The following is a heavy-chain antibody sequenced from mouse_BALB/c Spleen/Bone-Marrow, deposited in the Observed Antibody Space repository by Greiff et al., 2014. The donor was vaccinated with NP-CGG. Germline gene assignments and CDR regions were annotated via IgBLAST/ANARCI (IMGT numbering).Heavy chain of an antibody. CDR3: ARGRAYGNYVWFAY. J-gene: IGHJ3*01. V-gene: IGHV1S29*02. Sequence: VQLKESGPELVKRGASVKISCKASGYTFTDYNMHWVKQSHGKSLDWIGYIYPYNGGTGYNQKFKSKATLTVDNSSSTAYMELRSLTSEDSAVYYCARGRAYGNYVWFAYWGQGTLVTVSA. D-gene: IGHD2-1*01. CDR1: GYTFTDYN. CDR2: IYPYNGGT.